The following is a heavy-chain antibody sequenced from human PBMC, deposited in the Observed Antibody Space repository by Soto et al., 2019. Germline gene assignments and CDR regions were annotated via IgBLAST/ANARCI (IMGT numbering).Heavy chain of an antibody. Sequence: EVQLVESGGGLVQPGRSLRLSCAASGFTFDDYAMHWVRQGPGKGLEWVSSISWNSGNLGYADSVKGRFTISRDNAKNSRYPQMNSLRGEDTALYYWAKGASTTVFAFNDYWGQGTLVTVSS. CDR3: AKGASTTVFAFNDY. CDR2: ISWNSGNL. CDR1: GFTFDDYA. J-gene: IGHJ4*02. D-gene: IGHD4-17*01. V-gene: IGHV3-9*01.